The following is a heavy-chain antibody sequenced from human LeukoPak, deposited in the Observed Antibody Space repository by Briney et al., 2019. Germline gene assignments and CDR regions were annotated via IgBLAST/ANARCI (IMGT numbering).Heavy chain of an antibody. CDR3: ARPPAARLISGAFDI. J-gene: IGHJ3*02. D-gene: IGHD1-20*01. Sequence: SETLSLTCGVSGVSISSSNRWNWVRQPPGKGLGWIGEIYHTGNTNYNPSLKSRVTISVDKSKNQLSLDLGSVTAADTALYYCARPPAARLISGAFDIWGQGTMVTVSS. CDR2: IYHTGNT. V-gene: IGHV4-4*02. CDR1: GVSISSSNR.